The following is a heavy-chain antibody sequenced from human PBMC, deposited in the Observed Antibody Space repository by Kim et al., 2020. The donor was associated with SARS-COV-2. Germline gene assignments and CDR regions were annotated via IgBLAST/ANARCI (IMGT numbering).Heavy chain of an antibody. CDR1: GFSFSSYA. J-gene: IGHJ4*01. Sequence: GGSLRLSCAGSGFSFSSYAMTWVRQVPGKGLEWVSTISGSRGTTYYADSVKGRFTISRYDSRNTLYLQMNSLRAEDTALYFCAKDYCAGRCYSDNWGHGTLVTVSS. CDR2: ISGSRGTT. CDR3: AKDYCAGRCYSDN. V-gene: IGHV3-23*01. D-gene: IGHD2-15*01.